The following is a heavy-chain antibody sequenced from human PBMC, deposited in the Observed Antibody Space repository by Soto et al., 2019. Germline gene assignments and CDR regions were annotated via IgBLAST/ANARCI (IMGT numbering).Heavy chain of an antibody. J-gene: IGHJ4*02. CDR1: GFTFSSYG. D-gene: IGHD6-13*01. V-gene: IGHV3-33*01. CDR3: ARDIVLYSSSPYAPYDY. CDR2: IWYDGSNK. Sequence: QVQLVESGGGVVQPGRSLRLSCAASGFTFSSYGMHWVRQAPGKGLEWVAVIWYDGSNKYYADSVKGRFTISRDNSKNTLYLQMNSLRAEDTAVYYCARDIVLYSSSPYAPYDYWGQGTLVTVSS.